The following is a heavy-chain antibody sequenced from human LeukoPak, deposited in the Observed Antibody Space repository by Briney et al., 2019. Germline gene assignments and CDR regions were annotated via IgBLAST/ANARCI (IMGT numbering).Heavy chain of an antibody. Sequence: PSETLSLTCTVSGGSISSYYLNWIRQPAGKGLEWIGRIFTSGTTNYNPSLKSRVTMTVDTSKNQFSLRLSSVTAADTAVYYCAREGAAAGTLLDYWGQGTLVTVSS. V-gene: IGHV4-4*07. J-gene: IGHJ4*02. CDR3: AREGAAAGTLLDY. D-gene: IGHD6-13*01. CDR2: IFTSGTT. CDR1: GGSISSYY.